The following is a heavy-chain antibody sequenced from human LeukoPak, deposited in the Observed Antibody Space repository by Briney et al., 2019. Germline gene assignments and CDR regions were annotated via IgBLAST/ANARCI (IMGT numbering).Heavy chain of an antibody. V-gene: IGHV3-30*02. CDR3: ASDLLNRPKVVNHDAFDI. D-gene: IGHD2-15*01. CDR2: IRYDGSNK. J-gene: IGHJ3*02. Sequence: HSGGSLRLSCAASGFTFSSYGMHWVRQAPGKGLEWVAFIRYDGSNKYYADSVKGRFTISRDNSKNTLYLQMNSLRAEDTAVYYCASDLLNRPKVVNHDAFDIWGQGTMVTVSS. CDR1: GFTFSSYG.